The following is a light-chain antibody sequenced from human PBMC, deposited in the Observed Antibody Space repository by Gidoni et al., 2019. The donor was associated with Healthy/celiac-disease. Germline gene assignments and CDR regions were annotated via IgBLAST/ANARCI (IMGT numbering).Light chain of an antibody. CDR2: WAS. V-gene: IGKV4-1*01. CDR3: QQYYSTLKT. Sequence: DIVMTQSPDSLAVYLGERATINCKSSQSVLYSSNNKNYLAWYQQKPGQPPKLLIYWASTRESGVPDRFSGSGSGTDFTLTISSLQAEDVAVYYCQQYYSTLKTFXQXTKVEIK. CDR1: QSVLYSSNNKNY. J-gene: IGKJ1*01.